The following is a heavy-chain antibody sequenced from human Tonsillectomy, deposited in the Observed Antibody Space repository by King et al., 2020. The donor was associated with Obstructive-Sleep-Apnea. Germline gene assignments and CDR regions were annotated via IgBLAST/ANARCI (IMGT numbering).Heavy chain of an antibody. Sequence: VQLVESGAEVKKPGASVKVSCKASGYTFTSYGISWVRQAPGQGLEWMAWISAYSGNPDYAQKLQVRVTMTTDTSTSTAYMELRSLRSDDTAVYYCARYSSGWYYFDYWGQGTLVTVSS. D-gene: IGHD6-19*01. CDR3: ARYSSGWYYFDY. J-gene: IGHJ4*02. V-gene: IGHV1-18*04. CDR1: GYTFTSYG. CDR2: ISAYSGNP.